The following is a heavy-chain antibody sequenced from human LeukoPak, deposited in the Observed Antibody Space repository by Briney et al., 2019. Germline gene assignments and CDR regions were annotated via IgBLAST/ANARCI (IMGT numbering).Heavy chain of an antibody. J-gene: IGHJ6*02. V-gene: IGHV4-59*08. Sequence: PSETLSLTCTVSGGSISSYYWSWIRQPPGKGLEWIGYIYYSGSTNYNPSLKSRVTISVDTSKNQFSLKLSSVTAADTAVYYCARVLRGEQQLAAYYYYGMDVWGQGTTVTVSS. CDR3: ARVLRGEQQLAAYYYYGMDV. CDR1: GGSISSYY. CDR2: IYYSGST. D-gene: IGHD6-13*01.